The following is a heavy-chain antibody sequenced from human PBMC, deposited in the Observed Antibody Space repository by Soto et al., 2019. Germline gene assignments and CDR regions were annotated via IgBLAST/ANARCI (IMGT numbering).Heavy chain of an antibody. CDR3: ARRLFGGASDY. D-gene: IGHD3-10*01. V-gene: IGHV4-61*01. Sequence: PSETLSPTCTVSGGPVSSGRFSWSWIRQHWGKGLEWIGYIYYSGTTNYSPSLKSRVTISVDMSRNQFSLKLCSVTAADTAVYYCARRLFGGASDYWGQGTLVTVSS. J-gene: IGHJ4*02. CDR2: IYYSGTT. CDR1: GGPVSSGRFS.